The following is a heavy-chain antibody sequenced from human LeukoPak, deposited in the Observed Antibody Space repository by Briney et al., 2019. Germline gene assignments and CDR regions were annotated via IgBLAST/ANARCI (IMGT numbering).Heavy chain of an antibody. CDR3: ARHGSRAVAGYFDY. CDR2: IYTSGNT. J-gene: IGHJ4*02. V-gene: IGHV4-4*07. D-gene: IGHD6-19*01. Sequence: SETLSLTCTVSGGSFNSYYWSWVRQPAGKGLEWIGRIYTSGNTNYNPSLKSRVTMSVDTSKNQFSLRLSPETAADTAVYYCARHGSRAVAGYFDYWGQGTLVTVSS. CDR1: GGSFNSYY.